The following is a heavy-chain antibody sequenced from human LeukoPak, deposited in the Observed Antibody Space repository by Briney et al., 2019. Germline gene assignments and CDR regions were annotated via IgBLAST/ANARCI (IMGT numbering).Heavy chain of an antibody. CDR3: VKGRRYYRAGNFAY. V-gene: IGHV3-23*01. CDR2: ISGSGDNT. Sequence: GGSLRLSCAAASFSTSSYCRTSFRQAPGKGLQWVSGISGSGDNTYNADSVKGRFTISRDNSKKTLYLQTNNLRAEDPGVYYCVKGRRYYRAGNFAYWGQGTLVTVSS. J-gene: IGHJ4*02. D-gene: IGHD3-10*01. CDR1: SFSTSSYC.